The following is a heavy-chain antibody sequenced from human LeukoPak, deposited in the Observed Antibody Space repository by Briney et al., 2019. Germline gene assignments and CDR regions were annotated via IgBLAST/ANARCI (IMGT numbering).Heavy chain of an antibody. J-gene: IGHJ1*01. CDR3: ATMGVFEGSVDYTEY. V-gene: IGHV3-74*01. Sequence: GGSLRLSCSASGFIFSDHWMHWVRQAPGKGLVWLSLIFTDGSEATYADAVKGRFTISRDNAKNTLYLLMNNLRVDDTAVYYCATMGVFEGSVDYTEYWGQGTLVTVSS. CDR2: IFTDGSEA. D-gene: IGHD3-22*01. CDR1: GFIFSDHW.